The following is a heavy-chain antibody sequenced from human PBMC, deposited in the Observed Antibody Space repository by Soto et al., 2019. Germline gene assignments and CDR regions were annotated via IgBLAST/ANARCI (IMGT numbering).Heavy chain of an antibody. V-gene: IGHV3-21*01. D-gene: IGHD2-15*01. CDR3: ASRYCSGGSCREDPFDY. CDR1: GFTFSSYS. Sequence: GGSLRLSCAASGFTFSSYSMNWVRQAPGKGLEWVSSISSSSSYIYYADSVKGRFTISRDNAKNSLYLQMNSLRAEDTAVYYCASRYCSGGSCREDPFDYWGQGTLVTVSS. J-gene: IGHJ4*02. CDR2: ISSSSSYI.